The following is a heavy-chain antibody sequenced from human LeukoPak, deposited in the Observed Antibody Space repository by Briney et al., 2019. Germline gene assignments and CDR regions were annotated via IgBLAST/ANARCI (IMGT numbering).Heavy chain of an antibody. D-gene: IGHD6-19*01. CDR1: GYTFTSYY. V-gene: IGHV1-46*01. CDR2: INPSGGST. Sequence: ASVKVSCKASGYTFTSYYMHWVRQAPGQGLEWMGIINPSGGSTSYAQKFQGRVTMTRDTSTSTVYMELSSLRSDDTAVYYCARDPPSYSSGSTGYFDYWGQGTLVTVSS. CDR3: ARDPPSYSSGSTGYFDY. J-gene: IGHJ4*02.